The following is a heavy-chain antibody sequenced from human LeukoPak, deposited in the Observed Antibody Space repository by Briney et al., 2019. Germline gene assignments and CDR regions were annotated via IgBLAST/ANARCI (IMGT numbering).Heavy chain of an antibody. CDR1: GFTFSSYA. CDR2: ISYDGSNK. J-gene: IGHJ6*02. CDR3: PPPVTTTPNGMDV. Sequence: GGSLRLSCAASGFTFSSYAMHWVRQAPGKGLEWVAVISYDGSNKYYADSVKGRFTISRDNSKNTLYLQMNNLRAEDTAVYYCPPPVTTTPNGMDVRGQGTTVTVSS. D-gene: IGHD4-17*01. V-gene: IGHV3-30-3*01.